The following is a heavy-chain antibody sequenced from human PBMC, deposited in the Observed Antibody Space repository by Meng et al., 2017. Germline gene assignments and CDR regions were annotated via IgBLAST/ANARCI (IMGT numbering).Heavy chain of an antibody. CDR1: GDSVSSNSAA. CDR2: AYYRSKWYH. V-gene: IGHV6-1*01. J-gene: IGHJ4*02. D-gene: IGHD1-26*01. CDR3: ARGSYSFDS. Sequence: QLHQSGPGLVKPSQPLSLICAISGDSVSSNSAAWNWIRQSPSRGLEWLGRAYYRSKWYHDYAESVKSRISIDPDTSKNQFSLQLRSVTPEDSAVYYCARGSYSFDSWGQRTLVTVSS.